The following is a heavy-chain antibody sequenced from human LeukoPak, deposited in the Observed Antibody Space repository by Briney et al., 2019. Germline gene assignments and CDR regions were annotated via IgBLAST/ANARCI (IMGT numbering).Heavy chain of an antibody. CDR1: GGTFSSYA. Sequence: ASVKVSCKASGGTFSSYAISWVRQATGQGLEWMGWMNPNSGNTGYAQKFQGRVTITRNTSISTAYMELSSLRSEDTAVYYCARGGGVLMVYANDYWGQGTLVTVSS. CDR3: ARGGGVLMVYANDY. J-gene: IGHJ4*02. V-gene: IGHV1-8*03. D-gene: IGHD2-8*01. CDR2: MNPNSGNT.